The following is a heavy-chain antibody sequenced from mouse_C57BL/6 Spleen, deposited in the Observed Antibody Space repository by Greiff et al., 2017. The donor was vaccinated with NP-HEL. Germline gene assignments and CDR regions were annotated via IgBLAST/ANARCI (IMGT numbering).Heavy chain of an antibody. Sequence: QVQLQQSGAELVKPGASVKLSCKASGYTFTSYWMQWVKQRPGQGLEWIGEIDPSDSYTNYNQKFKGKATLTVDTSSSTAYMQLSSLTSEDAAVYYCARSGGIYYGNLLEVDYWGQGTTLTVSS. V-gene: IGHV1-50*01. CDR2: IDPSDSYT. CDR1: GYTFTSYW. J-gene: IGHJ2*01. D-gene: IGHD2-1*01. CDR3: ARSGGIYYGNLLEVDY.